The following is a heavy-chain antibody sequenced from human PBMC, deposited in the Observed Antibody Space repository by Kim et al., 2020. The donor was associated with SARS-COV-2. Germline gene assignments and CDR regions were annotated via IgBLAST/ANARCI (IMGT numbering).Heavy chain of an antibody. J-gene: IGHJ5*02. Sequence: GGSLRLSCAASGFTFSSYAMSWVRQAPGKGLEWVSAISGSGGSTYYADSVKGRFTISRDNSKNTLYLQMNSLRAEDTAVYYCAKDRVVVVAATPYNWFDPWGQGTLVTVSS. CDR2: ISGSGGST. D-gene: IGHD2-15*01. CDR1: GFTFSSYA. V-gene: IGHV3-23*01. CDR3: AKDRVVVVAATPYNWFDP.